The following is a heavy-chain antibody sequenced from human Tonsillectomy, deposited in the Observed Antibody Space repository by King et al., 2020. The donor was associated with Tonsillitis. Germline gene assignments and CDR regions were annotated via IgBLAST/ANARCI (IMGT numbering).Heavy chain of an antibody. Sequence: VQLVESGGGVVQPGNSLRLSCAASGFRIGTNTMHLVRQAPGKGLEWLAFISYDGANKYYADSVKGRFTISRDNSRNTLSLQMDSLRAEDTAIYYCAREGLATYLRAFDIWGQGTLVTVSS. CDR1: GFRIGTNT. V-gene: IGHV3-30-3*01. CDR3: AREGLATYLRAFDI. J-gene: IGHJ3*02. CDR2: ISYDGANK. D-gene: IGHD3/OR15-3a*01.